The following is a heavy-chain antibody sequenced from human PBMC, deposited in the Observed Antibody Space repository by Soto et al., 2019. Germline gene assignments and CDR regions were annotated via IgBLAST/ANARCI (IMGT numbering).Heavy chain of an antibody. Sequence: GGSLRLSCAASGFTFSSYNMNWVRQAPGKGLEWVSSISSSSGHIFYADSVKGRFTISRDNAKNSMYLQMNSLRAEDTAVYYCARMPGIAAAGTGNDAFDIWGQGTMVTVSS. D-gene: IGHD6-13*01. V-gene: IGHV3-21*01. CDR2: ISSSSGHI. CDR3: ARMPGIAAAGTGNDAFDI. CDR1: GFTFSSYN. J-gene: IGHJ3*02.